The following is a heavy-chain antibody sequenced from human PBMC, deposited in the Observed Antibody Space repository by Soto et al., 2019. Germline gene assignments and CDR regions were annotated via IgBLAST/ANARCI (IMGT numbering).Heavy chain of an antibody. J-gene: IGHJ3*02. Sequence: QVHLVQSGAEVEKPGASMKVSCNTSGYTFTAYFMHWVRQAPGQGLEWMGWINPNHGGTDYAQKFQGRLTMTRDTSTTTFYMELSSLRSDDTAVYFCARARFSGRLGYFDMWGQGTKVTVSS. V-gene: IGHV1-2*02. D-gene: IGHD1-26*01. CDR3: ARARFSGRLGYFDM. CDR1: GYTFTAYF. CDR2: INPNHGGT.